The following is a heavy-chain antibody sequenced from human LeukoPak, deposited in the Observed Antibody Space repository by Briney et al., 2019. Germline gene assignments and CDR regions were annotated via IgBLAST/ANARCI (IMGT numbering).Heavy chain of an antibody. D-gene: IGHD2-21*01. J-gene: IGHJ3*02. Sequence: PGGSLRLSCVASEFTFSKYWMHWVRQARGKGLVSVSRINNDGSRTTYTDSVKGRFTISRDNSKNTLYLQMNSLRAEDTAVYYCAKDSVAYCGGDCYSGAFDIWGQGTMVTVSS. V-gene: IGHV3-74*01. CDR3: AKDSVAYCGGDCYSGAFDI. CDR2: INNDGSRT. CDR1: EFTFSKYW.